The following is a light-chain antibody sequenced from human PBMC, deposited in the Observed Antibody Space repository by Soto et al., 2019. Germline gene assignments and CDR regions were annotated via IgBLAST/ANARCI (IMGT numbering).Light chain of an antibody. Sequence: EIVLTQSPGTLSLSPGERATLSCRASQSVSSSYLAWYQQKPGQAPRLLIYGASSRATGIPDRFSGSGSGTDFTLTISRLEPEEFAVYYCQQYDSSPYTFGQGTKLEIK. CDR1: QSVSSSY. V-gene: IGKV3-20*01. CDR3: QQYDSSPYT. CDR2: GAS. J-gene: IGKJ2*01.